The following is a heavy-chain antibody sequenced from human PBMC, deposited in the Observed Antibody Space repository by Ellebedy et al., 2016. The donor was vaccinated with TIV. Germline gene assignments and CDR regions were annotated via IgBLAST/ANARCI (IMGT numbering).Heavy chain of an antibody. CDR1: GFTFGDCA. V-gene: IGHV3-49*03. J-gene: IGHJ4*02. Sequence: GESLKISCTASGFTFGDCAMSWFRQAPGKGLEWVGFIRSKAYGGTTEYAASVKGRFTISRDDSKSIAYLQMNSLKTEDTAVYYCGIAARLLYWGQGTLVTVSS. D-gene: IGHD6-6*01. CDR3: GIAARLLY. CDR2: IRSKAYGGTT.